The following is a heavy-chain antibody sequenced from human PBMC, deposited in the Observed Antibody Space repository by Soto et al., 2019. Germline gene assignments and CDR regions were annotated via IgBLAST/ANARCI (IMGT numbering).Heavy chain of an antibody. D-gene: IGHD6-13*01. CDR1: GFTFSSYA. CDR2: ISGSGGGT. V-gene: IGHV3-23*01. Sequence: EVQLLESGGGLVQPGGSLRLSCAASGFTFSSYAMSWVRQAPGKGLEWVSIISGSGGGTYYADSVKGRFTISRDNSTNTLYLQVNSLRAEDTAVYYCAKGDSSWSYFDFWGQGTLVTVSS. J-gene: IGHJ4*02. CDR3: AKGDSSWSYFDF.